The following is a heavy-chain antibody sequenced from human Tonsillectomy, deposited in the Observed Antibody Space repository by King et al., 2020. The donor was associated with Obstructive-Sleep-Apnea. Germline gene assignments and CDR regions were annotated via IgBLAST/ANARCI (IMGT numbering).Heavy chain of an antibody. Sequence: QLVQSGAEVKKPGASVKVSCKTSGYTFTDYDINWVRQAPGQGLEWMGWMNPNRGDTAYAQKLQSRVTMTSNSSLSIAYMEVSSLRSEDTAVYYCARGDYYYGMDVWGQGTTVTVSS. J-gene: IGHJ6*02. CDR3: ARGDYYYGMDV. CDR1: GYTFTDYD. V-gene: IGHV1-8*01. CDR2: MNPNRGDT.